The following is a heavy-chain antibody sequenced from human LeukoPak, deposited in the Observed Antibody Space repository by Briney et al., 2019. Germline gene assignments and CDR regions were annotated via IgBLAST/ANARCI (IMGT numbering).Heavy chain of an antibody. CDR3: ARGVRYSYGYDYYYMDV. J-gene: IGHJ6*03. Sequence: GASVKVSCKASGGTFSSYAISWVRQAPGQGLEWMGGIIPIFGTANYAQKFQGRVTITADKSTSTAYMELSSLRSEDTAVYYCARGVRYSYGYDYYYMDVWGKGTTVTISS. CDR2: IIPIFGTA. D-gene: IGHD5-18*01. V-gene: IGHV1-69*06. CDR1: GGTFSSYA.